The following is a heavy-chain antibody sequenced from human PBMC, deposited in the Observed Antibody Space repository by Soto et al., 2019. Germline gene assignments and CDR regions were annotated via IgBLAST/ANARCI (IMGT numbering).Heavy chain of an antibody. CDR2: MNPRNGGT. CDR1: VYTFTHYY. J-gene: IGHJ5*02. V-gene: IGHV1-2*02. D-gene: IGHD4-4*01. CDR3: ARSDDSTSCSLDL. Sequence: ASVKVSCQPSVYTFTHYYMHRVRQAPGQGLEWMGWMNPRNGGTKYAQAFQDGGTMTRDADISTAYMEVTSRRHGDTDVYFCARSDDSTSCSLDLLGPGTLVTVSS.